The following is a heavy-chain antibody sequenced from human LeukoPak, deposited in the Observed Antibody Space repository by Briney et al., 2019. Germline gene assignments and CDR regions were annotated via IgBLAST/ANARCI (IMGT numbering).Heavy chain of an antibody. CDR1: GYTFTSYG. Sequence: ASVKVSCKASGYTFTSYGISWVRQAPGQGLEWMGWISAYNGNINYAQKLQGRVTMTTDTSTSTAYMELRSLRSDDTAVYYCARDLKVVTFGGVIVNGGNFDYWGQGTLVTVSS. V-gene: IGHV1-18*01. CDR3: ARDLKVVTFGGVIVNGGNFDY. CDR2: ISAYNGNI. J-gene: IGHJ4*02. D-gene: IGHD3-16*02.